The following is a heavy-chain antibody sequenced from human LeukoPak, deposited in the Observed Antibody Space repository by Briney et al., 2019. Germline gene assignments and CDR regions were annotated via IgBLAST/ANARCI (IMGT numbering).Heavy chain of an antibody. D-gene: IGHD1-14*01. Sequence: SEILSLTCTVSGGSISSYCWSWIRQPPGKGLEWIGYIYYSGSTNYNPSLKSRVTISVDTSKNQFSLKLSSVTAADTAVYYCARHGGTAVTRVPLSWFDPWGQGTLVTVSS. CDR2: IYYSGST. J-gene: IGHJ5*02. CDR3: ARHGGTAVTRVPLSWFDP. V-gene: IGHV4-59*08. CDR1: GGSISSYC.